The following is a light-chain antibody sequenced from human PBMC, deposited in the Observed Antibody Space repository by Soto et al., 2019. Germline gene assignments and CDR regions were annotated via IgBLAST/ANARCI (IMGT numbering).Light chain of an antibody. CDR3: QQYYNTPWT. Sequence: DIVMTQSPDSLAVSLGERATINCKSSQTILHKTNNKNYIAWYQQKPGHPPKLLISWASTRESGVPDRFSGSGSGTGFTLTISSLQAEDGAMYDCQQYYNTPWTFGQGTKLEIK. J-gene: IGKJ1*01. CDR1: QTILHKTNNKNY. CDR2: WAS. V-gene: IGKV4-1*01.